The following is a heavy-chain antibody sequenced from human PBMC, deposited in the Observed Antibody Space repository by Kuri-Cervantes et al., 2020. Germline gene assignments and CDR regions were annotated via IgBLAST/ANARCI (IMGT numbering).Heavy chain of an antibody. CDR1: GGSVGSGSYY. CDR3: ARRETLIPGIAAAGGGGFDP. V-gene: IGHV4-61*01. J-gene: IGHJ5*02. CDR2: IYYSGST. Sequence: SETLSPTCAVSGGSVGSGSYYWSWNRQPPGKGLEWIGYIYYSGSTNYNPSPKSRVTISVETSKNQCSLKLSSLSAADTAVYYCARRETLIPGIAAAGGGGFDPWGQGTLVTVSS. D-gene: IGHD6-13*01.